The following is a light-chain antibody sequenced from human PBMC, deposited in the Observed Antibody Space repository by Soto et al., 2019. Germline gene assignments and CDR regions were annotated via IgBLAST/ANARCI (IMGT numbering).Light chain of an antibody. Sequence: QSVLTQPPSASGSPGQSVTISCTGTSSDVGGYNYVSWYQQHPGKAQKLMIYEVSKRPSGVPDRFPGSKSGNTASLTVSGLQAEDEADYYCSSYAGSNNYVFGTGTKVTVL. J-gene: IGLJ1*01. CDR2: EVS. V-gene: IGLV2-8*01. CDR1: SSDVGGYNY. CDR3: SSYAGSNNYV.